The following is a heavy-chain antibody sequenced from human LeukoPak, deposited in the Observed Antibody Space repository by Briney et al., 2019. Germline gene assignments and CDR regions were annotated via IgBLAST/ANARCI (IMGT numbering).Heavy chain of an antibody. D-gene: IGHD2-2*01. CDR1: GGTFSSYA. V-gene: IGHV1-69*13. J-gene: IGHJ5*02. CDR2: IIPIFDTA. CDR3: ARSSKGYCSSTSCFEFDP. Sequence: SVKVSCKASGGTFSSYAISWVRQAPGQGLEWMGGIIPIFDTATYAQKFQGRVTITADESTSTAYMELSSLRSEDTAVYYCARSSKGYCSSTSCFEFDPWGQGTLVTVSS.